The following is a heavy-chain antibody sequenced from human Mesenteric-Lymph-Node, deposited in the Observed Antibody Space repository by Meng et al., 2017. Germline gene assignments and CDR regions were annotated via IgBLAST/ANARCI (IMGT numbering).Heavy chain of an antibody. CDR1: GGSMSSGDYF. CDR3: ARVGQWLPIDY. D-gene: IGHD6-19*01. V-gene: IGHV4-30-4*01. CDR2: IYYSGNT. Sequence: VEVEDVGPGLVNPSQTRSLPWTVSGGSMSSGDYFWNWIRQHPGKGLEWIGYIYYSGNTYYNPSLKSRVTISVDTSKNQFSLRLTSVTAADTAVYYCARVGQWLPIDYWGQGTLVTVPS. J-gene: IGHJ4*02.